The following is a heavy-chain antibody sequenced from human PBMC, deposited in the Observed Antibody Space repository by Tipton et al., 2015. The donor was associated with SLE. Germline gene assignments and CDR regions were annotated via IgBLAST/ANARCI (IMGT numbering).Heavy chain of an antibody. D-gene: IGHD1-7*01. J-gene: IGHJ2*01. CDR1: GGSFSGYY. V-gene: IGHV4-34*01. CDR3: SRVHLGLRQIGYWYFDL. CDR2: INHSGTT. Sequence: TLSLTCGVYGGSFSGYYWSWVRQPPGKGLEWIGEINHSGTTNYNPSLKSRVTISVDTSKNQFSLKLSSVTAADTAVYYCSRVHLGLRQIGYWYFDLWGRCTLVTVSS.